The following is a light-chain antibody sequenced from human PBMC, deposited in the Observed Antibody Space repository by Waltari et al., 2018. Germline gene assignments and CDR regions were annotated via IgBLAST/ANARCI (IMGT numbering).Light chain of an antibody. CDR2: KAS. CDR1: PSISSW. J-gene: IGKJ5*01. CDR3: QHYGNYPMT. Sequence: DMQLTHSPSPLSEAVGDRVTITCRASPSISSWLAWYQQKPGKAPNLLIYKASTLESGVPSRFSGSGSGTEFTLTISSLQPDDFATYYCQHYGNYPMTFGQGTRLEIK. V-gene: IGKV1-5*03.